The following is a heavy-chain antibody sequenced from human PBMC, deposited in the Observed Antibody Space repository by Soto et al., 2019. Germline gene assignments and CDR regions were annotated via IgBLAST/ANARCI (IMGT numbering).Heavy chain of an antibody. CDR1: GDTFTNYD. CDR2: MNPNSGNT. CDR3: ARGRNGMDV. J-gene: IGHJ6*01. Sequence: QVQLVQSGAEVKKPGASVKVSCKASGDTFTNYDINWVRQATGQGLEWMGRMNPNSGNTGYAQKFQGRVTMTRNTSITTAYMEMSILRSEDTAVYYCARGRNGMDVWGQGTTVTVSS. V-gene: IGHV1-8*01.